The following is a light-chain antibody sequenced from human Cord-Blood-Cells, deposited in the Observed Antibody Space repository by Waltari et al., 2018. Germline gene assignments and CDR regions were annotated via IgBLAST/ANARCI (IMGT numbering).Light chain of an antibody. CDR3: QQSYSTPPT. CDR1: QSISSY. J-gene: IGKJ5*01. V-gene: IGKV1-39*01. CDR2: AAS. Sequence: IQLTQSPPSLSASVGASVTITCRASQSISSYLYWYQQKPGKAPKLLIYAASSLQSGVPSRFSGSGSGTDFTLTISSLQPEDFATYYCQQSYSTPPTFGQGTRLEIK.